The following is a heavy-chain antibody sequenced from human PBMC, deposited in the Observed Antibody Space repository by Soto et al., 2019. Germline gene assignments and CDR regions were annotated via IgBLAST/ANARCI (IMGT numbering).Heavy chain of an antibody. J-gene: IGHJ6*01. CDR1: GFTFSSYG. Sequence: QVQLVESGGGVVQPGRSLSLSYAASGFTFSSYGMHWVRQAPGKGLEWVAVISYDGSNKYYADSVKGRFTISRDNSKNTLYLQMNSLRAEDTAVYYCAKSKGITMVRGVIITGSGYYYGMDVW. CDR3: AKSKGITMVRGVIITGSGYYYGMDV. D-gene: IGHD3-10*01. V-gene: IGHV3-30*18. CDR2: ISYDGSNK.